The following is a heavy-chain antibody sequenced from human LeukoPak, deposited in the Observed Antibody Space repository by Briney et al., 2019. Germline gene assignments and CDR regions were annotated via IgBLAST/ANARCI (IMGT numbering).Heavy chain of an antibody. V-gene: IGHV3-7*03. D-gene: IGHD6-13*01. CDR3: AKCDSSSWQRSYFDY. J-gene: IGHJ4*02. CDR2: IKKDGSEK. CDR1: GLTFSNYC. Sequence: GGSLRLSCVVSGLTFSNYCMTWVRQAPGKGLEWVANIKKDGSEKFYVDSVKGRFTISRDNSKNTLYLQMNSLRAEDTAVYYCAKCDSSSWQRSYFDYWGQGTLVTVSS.